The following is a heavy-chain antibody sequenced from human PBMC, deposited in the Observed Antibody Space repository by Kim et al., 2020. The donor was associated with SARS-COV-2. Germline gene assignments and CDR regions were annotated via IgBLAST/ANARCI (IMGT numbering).Heavy chain of an antibody. Sequence: YLHYADSVKGRFTISRDNAKNSLSLQMNSLRANDTAVYYCARDRTVGYFDYWGRGTLVTVSS. CDR3: ARDRTVGYFDY. CDR2: YL. J-gene: IGHJ4*02. D-gene: IGHD4-4*01. V-gene: IGHV3-21*01.